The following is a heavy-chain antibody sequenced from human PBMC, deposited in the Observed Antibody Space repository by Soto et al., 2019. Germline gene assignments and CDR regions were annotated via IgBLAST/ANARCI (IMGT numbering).Heavy chain of an antibody. D-gene: IGHD2-21*01. CDR1: GFPFSDYY. CDR2: ISSGGSTM. Sequence: TGGSLRLSCAASGFPFSDYYMSWIRQAPGKGLEWVSYISSGGSTMYYADSVKGRFTISRDNAKNSVYLQMNSLRAEDTAVYYCAPQWHQDYSWGQGTLVTVSS. CDR3: APQWHQDYS. J-gene: IGHJ5*02. V-gene: IGHV3-11*01.